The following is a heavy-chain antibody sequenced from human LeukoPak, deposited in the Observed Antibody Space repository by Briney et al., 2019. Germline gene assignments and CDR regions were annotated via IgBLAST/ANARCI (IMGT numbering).Heavy chain of an antibody. Sequence: PGGSLRLSCAASGFSVGSEYMSWVRQAPGKGLEWVSAVYRNGTTYYADSVKGRFTSSRDNSENTLYFQMNILRAEDTAVYYCARVYSGSRPDWGQGTLVTVSS. CDR1: GFSVGSEY. J-gene: IGHJ4*02. V-gene: IGHV3-53*01. CDR2: VYRNGTT. CDR3: ARVYSGSRPD. D-gene: IGHD3-10*01.